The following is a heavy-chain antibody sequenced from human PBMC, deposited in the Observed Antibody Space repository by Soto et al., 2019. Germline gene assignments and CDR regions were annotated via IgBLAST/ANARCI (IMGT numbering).Heavy chain of an antibody. V-gene: IGHV1-3*01. CDR2: INADNGNT. CDR1: GYTFTSYA. D-gene: IGHD2-2*01. CDR3: ARDFGYCSSTSCYAGGYYYYGMDV. J-gene: IGHJ6*02. Sequence: GASVKVSCKASGYTFTSYAMHWVRQAPGQRLEWMGWINADNGNTNYAQKFQGRVTMTTDTSTSTAYMELRSLRSDDTAVYYCARDFGYCSSTSCYAGGYYYYGMDVWGQGTTVTVS.